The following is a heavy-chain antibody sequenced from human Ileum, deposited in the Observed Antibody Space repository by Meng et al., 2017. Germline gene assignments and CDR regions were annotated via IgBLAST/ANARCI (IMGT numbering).Heavy chain of an antibody. CDR3: AGRYSSGWYVH. Sequence: EGHLVETGGGLIQPGEFLQLSCAASGFTVSSNYISWVRQAPGKGLEWVSVIYAGGTTYYADSVKGRFTISRDDSKNTVFLQMNSLRGEDTAVYDCAGRYSSGWYVHWGQGTLVTVSS. D-gene: IGHD6-19*01. J-gene: IGHJ5*02. CDR2: IYAGGTT. V-gene: IGHV3-53*02. CDR1: GFTVSSNY.